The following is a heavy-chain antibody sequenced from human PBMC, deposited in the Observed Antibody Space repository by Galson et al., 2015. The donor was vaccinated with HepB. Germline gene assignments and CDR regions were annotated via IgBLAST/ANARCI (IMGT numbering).Heavy chain of an antibody. Sequence: SGYTLTSHYMHWVRQAAGQGLEWMGIIHPTSGSTTYAQKFQGRVTMTSDTSTSTVYMELSSLRSEDTAVYYCARGPGNWFDPWGQGTLVTVSS. V-gene: IGHV1-46*01. CDR3: ARGPGNWFDP. J-gene: IGHJ5*02. CDR2: IHPTSGST. CDR1: GYTLTSHY. D-gene: IGHD1-1*01.